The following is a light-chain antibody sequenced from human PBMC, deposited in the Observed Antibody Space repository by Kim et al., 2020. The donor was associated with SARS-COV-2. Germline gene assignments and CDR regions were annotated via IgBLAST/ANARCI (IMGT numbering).Light chain of an antibody. CDR2: AAS. V-gene: IGKV1-39*01. Sequence: DIQMTQSPSSLSASVGDRVTITCRASQSISNYLNWYQQKPGKAPKLLIYAASSLQSGVPSRFSGSGSGTDFTLTISSLQPEDFATYYCQQSYITLYTFGQGTKLEI. J-gene: IGKJ2*01. CDR3: QQSYITLYT. CDR1: QSISNY.